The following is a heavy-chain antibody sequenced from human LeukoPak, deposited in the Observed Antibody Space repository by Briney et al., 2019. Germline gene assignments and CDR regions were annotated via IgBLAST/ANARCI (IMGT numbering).Heavy chain of an antibody. D-gene: IGHD4-11*01. J-gene: IGHJ6*03. V-gene: IGHV3-7*01. Sequence: GGSLRLSCAASGFTFSSYWMSWVRQAPGKGLEWVANIKRDGSEKYSVDSVKGRLTISRDNVKNSLYLQMNSLRAEDTAVYYCAREGIDYTNFYNYFYMDVWGKGTTVTVS. CDR1: GFTFSSYW. CDR3: AREGIDYTNFYNYFYMDV. CDR2: IKRDGSEK.